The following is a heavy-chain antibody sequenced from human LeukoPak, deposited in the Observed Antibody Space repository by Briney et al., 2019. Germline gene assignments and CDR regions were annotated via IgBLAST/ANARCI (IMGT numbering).Heavy chain of an antibody. Sequence: ASVKVSCTASGYTFTSYYMHWVRQAPGQGLEWMGIINPSGGSTSYAQKFQGRVTMTRDTSTNTVYMELSSLRSEDTAVYFCARATLSDYYFNYWGQGTLVTVSS. CDR1: GYTFTSYY. J-gene: IGHJ4*02. CDR2: INPSGGST. CDR3: ARATLSDYYFNY. V-gene: IGHV1-46*01.